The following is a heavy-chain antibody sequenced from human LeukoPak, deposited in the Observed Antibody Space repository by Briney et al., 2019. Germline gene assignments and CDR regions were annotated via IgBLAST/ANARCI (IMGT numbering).Heavy chain of an antibody. V-gene: IGHV3-23*01. CDR2: ITGGGGST. D-gene: IGHD3-22*01. Sequence: GGSLRLSCAASEFTFSSYSMSWVRQASGKGLEWVSSITGGGGSTYFADSVKDRFTIFRDNSRNTLYLQLNSLRAEDTAVYYCAKSPYYDASGYNREYYFDCWGQGTLVTVSS. CDR3: AKSPYYDASGYNREYYFDC. CDR1: EFTFSSYS. J-gene: IGHJ4*02.